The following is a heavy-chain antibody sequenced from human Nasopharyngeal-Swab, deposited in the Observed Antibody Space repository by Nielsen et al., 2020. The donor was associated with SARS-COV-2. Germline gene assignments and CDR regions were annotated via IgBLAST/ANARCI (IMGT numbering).Heavy chain of an antibody. CDR3: ARVRGTSWVDY. Sequence: GESLKISCTASGFTVSSYAMHWVRQTTGKGLEWVSAIRTTGDTYYPVSVKGRFTISRENAKNYLYLQMNGLRAEDTAVYYCARVRGTSWVDYWGQGTLVTVSS. J-gene: IGHJ4*02. CDR1: GFTVSSYA. V-gene: IGHV3-13*01. D-gene: IGHD6-13*01. CDR2: IRTTGDT.